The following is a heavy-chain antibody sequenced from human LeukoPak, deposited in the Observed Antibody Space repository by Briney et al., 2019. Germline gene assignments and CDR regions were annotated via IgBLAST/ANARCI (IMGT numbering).Heavy chain of an antibody. V-gene: IGHV1-69*04. Sequence: ASVKVSCKASGGTFSSYAISWVRQAPGQGLEWMGRIIPILGIANYAQKFQGRVTITADKSTSTAYMELSSLRSEDTAVYYCAREAYDSSGYLVFDPWGQGTLVTVSS. CDR2: IIPILGIA. CDR1: GGTFSSYA. CDR3: AREAYDSSGYLVFDP. D-gene: IGHD3-22*01. J-gene: IGHJ5*02.